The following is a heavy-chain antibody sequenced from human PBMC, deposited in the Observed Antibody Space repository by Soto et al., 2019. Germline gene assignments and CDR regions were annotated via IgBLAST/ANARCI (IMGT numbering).Heavy chain of an antibody. CDR1: GFTFTTYW. CDR2: VNSDGSST. J-gene: IGHJ3*02. V-gene: IGHV3-74*01. Sequence: VQLVESGGGSVQPGGSLRLSCTASGFTFTTYWIHWVRQAPGKGLVWVSRVNSDGSSTIYADSVKGPFTISRDNAKNTVYLQMNRLRDDDTAVYYCARGASTGLACDAFDIWGEGTGVSVSS. D-gene: IGHD6-19*01. CDR3: ARGASTGLACDAFDI.